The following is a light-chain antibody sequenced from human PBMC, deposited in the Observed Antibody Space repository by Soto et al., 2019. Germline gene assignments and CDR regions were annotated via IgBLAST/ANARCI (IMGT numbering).Light chain of an antibody. CDR1: SGHSSYI. J-gene: IGLJ3*02. Sequence: QSVLTQSSSASASLGSSVKLTCTLSSGHSSYIIAWHQQQPGKAPRYLMKLEGSGSYNKGSGVPDRFSGSSSGADRYLTISNLQFEDEADHYCETWDGNTRVFAGGTKLTVL. V-gene: IGLV4-60*02. CDR3: ETWDGNTRV. CDR2: LEGSGSY.